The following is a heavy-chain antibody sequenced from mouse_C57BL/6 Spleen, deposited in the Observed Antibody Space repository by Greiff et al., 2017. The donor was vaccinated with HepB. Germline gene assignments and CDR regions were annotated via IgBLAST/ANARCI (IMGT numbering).Heavy chain of an antibody. CDR3: ARGAMVNYFDY. CDR1: GYTFTSYW. D-gene: IGHD1-1*02. CDR2: IDPSDSYT. V-gene: IGHV1-50*01. Sequence: VQLQQPGAELVKPGASVKLSCKASGYTFTSYWMQWVKQRPGQGLEWIGEIDPSDSYTNYNQKFKGKATLTVDTSSSTAYMQLSSLTSEDSAVYYCARGAMVNYFDYWGQGTTLTVSS. J-gene: IGHJ2*01.